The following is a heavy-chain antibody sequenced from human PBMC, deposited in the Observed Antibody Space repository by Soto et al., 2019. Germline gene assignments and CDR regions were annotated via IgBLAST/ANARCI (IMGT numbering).Heavy chain of an antibody. CDR1: GGTFSSYA. CDR3: ARDKRDSSSLGY. CDR2: IIPIFGTA. J-gene: IGHJ4*02. V-gene: IGHV1-69*13. Sequence: ASVKVSCKASGGTFSSYAISWVRQAPGQGLEWMGGIIPIFGTANYAQKFQGRVTITADESTSTAYMELSSLRSEDTAVYYCARDKRDSSSLGYWGQGTLVTVSS. D-gene: IGHD6-6*01.